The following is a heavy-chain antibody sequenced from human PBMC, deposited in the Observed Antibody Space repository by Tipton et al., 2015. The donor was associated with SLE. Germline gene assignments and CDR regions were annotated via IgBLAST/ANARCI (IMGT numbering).Heavy chain of an antibody. J-gene: IGHJ6*03. CDR3: ARDGSSSYYYYMDV. CDR1: GFTFSSYG. CDR2: IWYDGSNK. V-gene: IGHV3-33*01. D-gene: IGHD6-13*01. Sequence: LRLSCAASGFTFSSYGMHWVRQAPGKGLEWVAVIWYDGSNKYYADSVKGRFTISRDNSKNTLYLQMNSLRAEDTAVYYCARDGSSSYYYYMDVWGKGTTVTVSS.